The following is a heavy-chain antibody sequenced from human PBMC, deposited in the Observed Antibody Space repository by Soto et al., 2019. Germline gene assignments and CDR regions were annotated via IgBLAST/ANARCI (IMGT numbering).Heavy chain of an antibody. D-gene: IGHD5-18*01. CDR1: GYRFTSYW. Sequence: GESLKISCNGSGYRFTSYWIGWVRQMPGKGLEWMGTIYPGDSDTRYSPSFQGQVTISADKSTTTAYLQWSGLKASDTAMYYCARRYSAYYFDYWGQGISVTVSS. V-gene: IGHV5-51*01. CDR2: IYPGDSDT. CDR3: ARRYSAYYFDY. J-gene: IGHJ4*02.